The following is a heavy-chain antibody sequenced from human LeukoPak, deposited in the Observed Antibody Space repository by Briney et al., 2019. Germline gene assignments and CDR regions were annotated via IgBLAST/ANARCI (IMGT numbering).Heavy chain of an antibody. J-gene: IGHJ4*02. Sequence: GGSLRLSCAASGFTFSSYDMHWVRQATGKGLEWVSAIGTAGDTYYPGSVKGRFTISRENAKNSLYLQMNSLRAGDTAVYYCARGGQGEMATTEFDYWGQGTLVTVSS. V-gene: IGHV3-13*01. CDR2: IGTAGDT. CDR3: ARGGQGEMATTEFDY. CDR1: GFTFSSYD. D-gene: IGHD5-24*01.